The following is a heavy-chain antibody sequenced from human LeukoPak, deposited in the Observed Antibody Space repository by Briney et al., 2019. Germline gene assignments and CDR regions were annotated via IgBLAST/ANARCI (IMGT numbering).Heavy chain of an antibody. Sequence: GGSLRLSCAASGFTFSSYWMSWVRQAPGKGLEWVANIKQDGSEKYYVDSVKGRFTISRDNAKNSLYLQMNSLSAEDTAVYYCARDDAPGYSSSWYRYWGQGALVTVSS. D-gene: IGHD6-13*01. V-gene: IGHV3-7*01. J-gene: IGHJ4*02. CDR2: IKQDGSEK. CDR1: GFTFSSYW. CDR3: ARDDAPGYSSSWYRY.